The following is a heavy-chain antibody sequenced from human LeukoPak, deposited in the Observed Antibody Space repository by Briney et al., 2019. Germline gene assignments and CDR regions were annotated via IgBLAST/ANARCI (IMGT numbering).Heavy chain of an antibody. CDR1: GGSFSGYY. J-gene: IGHJ4*02. V-gene: IGHV4-34*01. CDR2: INHSGST. Sequence: SETLSLTCAVYGGSFSGYYWSWIRQPPGKGLEWIGEINHSGSTNYNPSLKSRVTISVDTSKNQFSLKLSSVTAADTAVYYCARTTASFITMVRLYYFDYWGQGTLVTVSS. CDR3: ARTTASFITMVRLYYFDY. D-gene: IGHD3-10*01.